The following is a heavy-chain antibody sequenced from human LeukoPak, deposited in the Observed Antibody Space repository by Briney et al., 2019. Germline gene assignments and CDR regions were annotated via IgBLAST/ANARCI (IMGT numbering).Heavy chain of an antibody. D-gene: IGHD3-22*01. V-gene: IGHV3-23*01. CDR1: GFTFSSYA. CDR3: AKDGTYYYDSSGYYGAFDI. J-gene: IGHJ3*02. Sequence: PGGSLRLSCAASGFTFSSYAMSWVRQAPGKGLEWVSAISGSGGSTYYADSVKGGFTISRDNSKNTLYLQMNSLRAEDTAVYYCAKDGTYYYDSSGYYGAFDIWGQGTMVTVSS. CDR2: ISGSGGST.